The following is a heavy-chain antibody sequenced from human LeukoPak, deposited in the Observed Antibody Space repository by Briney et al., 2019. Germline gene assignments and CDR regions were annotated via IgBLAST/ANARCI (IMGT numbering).Heavy chain of an antibody. V-gene: IGHV3-30*18. J-gene: IGHJ6*04. CDR1: GFTFSSYG. D-gene: IGHD5-12*01. Sequence: QPGGSLRLSCAASGFTFSSYGMHWLRQAPGKGLEWVAVISYDGSNKYYADSVKGRFTISRDNSKNTLYLQMNSLRAEDTAVYYCAKDVHSGYDFDYYYGMDVWGKGTTVTVSS. CDR2: ISYDGSNK. CDR3: AKDVHSGYDFDYYYGMDV.